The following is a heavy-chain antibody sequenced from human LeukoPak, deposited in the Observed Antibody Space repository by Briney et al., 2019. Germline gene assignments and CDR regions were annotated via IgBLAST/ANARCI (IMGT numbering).Heavy chain of an antibody. CDR3: ARFPYDSSGYYYSGGDY. CDR2: ISSSSSYI. V-gene: IGHV3-21*01. Sequence: GGSLRLSCAASGFTFSSYSMNWVRQAPGKGLEWVSSISSSSSYIYYADSVKGRFTISRDNAKNSLYLQMNSLRAEDTAVYYCARFPYDSSGYYYSGGDYWGQGTLVTVSS. CDR1: GFTFSSYS. D-gene: IGHD3-22*01. J-gene: IGHJ4*02.